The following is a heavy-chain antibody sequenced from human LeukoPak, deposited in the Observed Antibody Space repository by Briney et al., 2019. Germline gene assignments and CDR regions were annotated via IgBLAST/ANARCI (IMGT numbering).Heavy chain of an antibody. Sequence: QTGRSLRLSCAASGFTFDDYAMHWVRQAPGKGLEWVSGISWNSGSIGYADSVKGRFTISRDNAKNSLYLQMNSLRVEDTAVYYCARDHNYAFDNWGQGTLVTVSS. D-gene: IGHD1-1*01. CDR1: GFTFDDYA. CDR3: ARDHNYAFDN. J-gene: IGHJ4*02. CDR2: ISWNSGSI. V-gene: IGHV3-9*01.